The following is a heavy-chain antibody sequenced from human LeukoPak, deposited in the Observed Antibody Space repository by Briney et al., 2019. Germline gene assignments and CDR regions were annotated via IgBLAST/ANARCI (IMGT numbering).Heavy chain of an antibody. CDR3: ARTGIAAAGFHYYGMDV. D-gene: IGHD6-13*01. CDR2: IIPIFGTA. Sequence: VASVTVSCTASGGTFSSYAISWVRQAPGQGLEWMGGIIPIFGTANYAQKFQGRVTITADESTSTAYMELSSLRSEDTAVYYCARTGIAAAGFHYYGMDVWGQGTTVTVSS. CDR1: GGTFSSYA. V-gene: IGHV1-69*01. J-gene: IGHJ6*02.